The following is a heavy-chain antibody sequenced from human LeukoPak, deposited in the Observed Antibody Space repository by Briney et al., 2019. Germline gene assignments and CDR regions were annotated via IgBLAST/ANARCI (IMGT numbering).Heavy chain of an antibody. CDR3: ASSTRRPVLRFLEGGFNAFDI. Sequence: SQTLSLTCTVSGGSISSGGYYWSWIRQHPGKGLEWIVYIYYSGSTYYNPSLKSRVTISVDTSKNQFSLKLSSVTAADTAVYYCASSTRRPVLRFLEGGFNAFDIWGQGTMVTVSS. CDR2: IYYSGST. CDR1: GGSISSGGYY. V-gene: IGHV4-31*03. J-gene: IGHJ3*02. D-gene: IGHD3-3*01.